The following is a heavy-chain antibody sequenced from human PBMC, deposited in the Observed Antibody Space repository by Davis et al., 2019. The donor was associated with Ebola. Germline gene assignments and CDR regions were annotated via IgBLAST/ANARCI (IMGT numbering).Heavy chain of an antibody. D-gene: IGHD2-2*01. CDR1: GFNFNIYS. J-gene: IGHJ6*02. CDR3: AKDILRQLLTSDYYYYYGMDV. Sequence: GESLKISCAASGFNFNIYSMNWVRQAPGKGLEWVAVISYDGSNKYYADSVKGRFTISRDNAKNSLYLQMNSLRAEDTALYYCAKDILRQLLTSDYYYYYGMDVWGQGTTVTFSS. V-gene: IGHV3-30*18. CDR2: ISYDGSNK.